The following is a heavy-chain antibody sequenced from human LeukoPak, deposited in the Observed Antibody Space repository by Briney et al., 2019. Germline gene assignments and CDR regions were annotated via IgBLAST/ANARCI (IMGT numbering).Heavy chain of an antibody. CDR1: GGSVSSYY. CDR2: IYYSGNT. CDR3: AREGSSWYGASYYYYMDV. Sequence: MTSETLSLTCTVSGGSVSSYYWSWIRQPPGKGLEWIGYIYYSGNTNYNPSLKSRVTISIDTSKNQFSLKLTSVTAADTAVNYCAREGSSWYGASYYYYMDVWGKGTTVTISS. V-gene: IGHV4-59*02. D-gene: IGHD6-13*01. J-gene: IGHJ6*03.